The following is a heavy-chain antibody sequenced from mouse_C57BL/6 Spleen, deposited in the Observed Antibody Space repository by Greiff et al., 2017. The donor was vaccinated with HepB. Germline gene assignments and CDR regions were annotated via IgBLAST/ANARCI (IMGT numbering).Heavy chain of an antibody. V-gene: IGHV5-17*01. J-gene: IGHJ4*01. CDR3: ARPGLTGRGYAMDY. D-gene: IGHD4-1*01. CDR2: ISSGSSTI. CDR1: GFTFSDYG. Sequence: EVMLVESGGGLVKPGGSLKLSCAASGFTFSDYGMHWVRQAPEKGLEWVAYISSGSSTIYYADTVKGRFTISRDNAKNTLFLQMTSLRSEDTAMYYCARPGLTGRGYAMDYWGQGTSVTVSS.